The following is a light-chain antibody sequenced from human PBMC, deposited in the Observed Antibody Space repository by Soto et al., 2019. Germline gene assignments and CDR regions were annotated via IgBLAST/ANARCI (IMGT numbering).Light chain of an antibody. CDR2: AVS. V-gene: IGLV2-11*01. CDR1: NSDIGNYNL. Sequence: ALTQPRSVSGSPGQSVSISCTGTNSDIGNYNLVSWYQQPPGKAPKLIISAVSRRPSGVPDRFSGSKSGNTASLTISGLQADDEADYYCWSYTTSDMWVFGGGTKLTVL. CDR3: WSYTTSDMWV. J-gene: IGLJ3*02.